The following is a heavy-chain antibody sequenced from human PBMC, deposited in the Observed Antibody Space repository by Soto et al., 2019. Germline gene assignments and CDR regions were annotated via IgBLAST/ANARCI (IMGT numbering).Heavy chain of an antibody. D-gene: IGHD2-15*01. CDR2: IHYSGST. CDR3: AAVVVAATGSYYFDY. V-gene: IGHV4-59*07. J-gene: IGHJ4*02. CDR1: GLSIRSYY. Sequence: PSATLSLTSTLPGLSIRSYYWRWIRQPPGKGLEWIAYIHYSGSTNYNPSLKSRVTISVDTSMNQFSLKLSSVTAAVTAVYYCAAVVVAATGSYYFDYWGQGTLVTVSS.